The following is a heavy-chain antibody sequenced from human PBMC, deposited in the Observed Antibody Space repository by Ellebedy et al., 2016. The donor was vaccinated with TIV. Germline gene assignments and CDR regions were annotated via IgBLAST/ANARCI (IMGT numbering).Heavy chain of an antibody. CDR3: VHIVVVTATGY. CDR2: IRSKANNYAT. J-gene: IGHJ4*02. Sequence: PGGSLRLSCAASAFTFSGSAMHWVRQASGKGLEWVGRIRSKANNYATAYAASVKGRFTISRDDSKNTAYLQMNSLKTEDTAVYYCVHIVVVTATGYWGQGTLVTVSS. CDR1: AFTFSGSA. D-gene: IGHD2-21*02. V-gene: IGHV3-73*01.